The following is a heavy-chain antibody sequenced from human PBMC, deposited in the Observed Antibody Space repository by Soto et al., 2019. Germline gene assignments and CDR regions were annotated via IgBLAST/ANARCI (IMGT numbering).Heavy chain of an antibody. CDR3: ATGTYCGGDCYPYYCYYGMDV. D-gene: IGHD2-21*02. CDR2: INHSGST. J-gene: IGHJ6*02. CDR1: GGSFSGYY. Sequence: SETLSLTCAVYGGSFSGYYWSWIRQPPGKGLEWIGEINHSGSTNYNPSLKSRVTISVDTSKNQFSLKLSSVTAADTAVYYCATGTYCGGDCYPYYCYYGMDVWGQGTTVTVSS. V-gene: IGHV4-34*01.